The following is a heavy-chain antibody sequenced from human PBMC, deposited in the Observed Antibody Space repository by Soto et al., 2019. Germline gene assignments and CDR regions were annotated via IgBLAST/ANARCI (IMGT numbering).Heavy chain of an antibody. Sequence: ASETLSLTCTVSGGSISSYYWSWIRQPPGKGLEWIGYIYYSGSTNYNPSLKSRVTISVDTSKNQFSLKLSSVTAADTAVYYCAGPNDAFDIWGQGTMVTVSS. CDR2: IYYSGST. J-gene: IGHJ3*02. V-gene: IGHV4-59*01. CDR1: GGSISSYY. CDR3: AGPNDAFDI.